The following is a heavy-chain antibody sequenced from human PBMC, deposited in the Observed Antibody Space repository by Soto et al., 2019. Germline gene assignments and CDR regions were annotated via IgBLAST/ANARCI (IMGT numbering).Heavy chain of an antibody. CDR2: INAGNGNT. CDR3: ARGRGETKYCSGGSCYPLYNWFDP. CDR1: GYTFTSYA. V-gene: IGHV1-3*01. Sequence: ASVKVSCKASGYTFTSYAMHWVRQAPGQRLEWMGWINAGNGNTKYSQKFQGRVTITRDASASTAYMELSSPRSEDTAVYYCARGRGETKYCSGGSCYPLYNWFDPWGQGTLVTVSS. D-gene: IGHD2-15*01. J-gene: IGHJ5*02.